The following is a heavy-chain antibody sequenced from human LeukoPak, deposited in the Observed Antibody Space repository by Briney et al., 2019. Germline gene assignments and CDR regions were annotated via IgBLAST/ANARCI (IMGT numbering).Heavy chain of an antibody. CDR3: VREGEHFDY. V-gene: IGHV3-30-3*01. J-gene: IGHJ4*02. D-gene: IGHD1/OR15-1a*01. CDR1: GFAFTAYP. CDR2: MSSDGNAI. Sequence: GGSLRLSCVASGFAFTAYPIHWVRQPPGKGLEWVAVMSSDGNAIFYADSVRGRFTISRDNSKNTLYLQVNSLRVEDTAVYYCVREGEHFDYWGQGTLVTVSS.